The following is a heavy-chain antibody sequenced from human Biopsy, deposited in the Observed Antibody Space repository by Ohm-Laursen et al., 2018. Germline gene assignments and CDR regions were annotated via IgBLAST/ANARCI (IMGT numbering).Heavy chain of an antibody. CDR1: GGSMTGSSYY. D-gene: IGHD1-26*01. CDR3: ARHAPSYSGSYRRYFDL. CDR2: IYYTGST. J-gene: IGHJ2*01. Sequence: SDTLSLTWTVSGGSMTGSSYYWGWIRQPPGKGLEWIGYIYYTGSTNYNPSLKSRVTISVDTSMNHLSLRLTSVTAADTAVYYCARHAPSYSGSYRRYFDLWGRGTLVTVSS. V-gene: IGHV4-61*05.